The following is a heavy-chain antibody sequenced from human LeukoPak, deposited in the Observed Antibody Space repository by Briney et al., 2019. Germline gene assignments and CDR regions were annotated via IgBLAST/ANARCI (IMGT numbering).Heavy chain of an antibody. Sequence: PGGSLRLSCAASGFTFSSYAMSWVRQAPGKGLEWVSAISGSGGSTYYADSVKGRFTISRDNSKNTLYLQMNSLRAEDTAVYYCARVGIPRSGWNDYYFDYWGQGTLVTVSS. V-gene: IGHV3-23*01. CDR2: ISGSGGST. D-gene: IGHD1-1*01. CDR3: ARVGIPRSGWNDYYFDY. CDR1: GFTFSSYA. J-gene: IGHJ4*02.